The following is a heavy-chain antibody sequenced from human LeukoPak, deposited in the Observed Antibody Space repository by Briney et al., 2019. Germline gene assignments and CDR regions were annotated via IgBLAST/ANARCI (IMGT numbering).Heavy chain of an antibody. CDR3: ARDSYYYDSSGSYLLYYFDY. Sequence: SETLSLTCTVSGGSISSYHWGWIRQPAGKGLEWIGRIYTSGSTDYNPSLKSRVTMSVDTSKNQFSLKLSSVTAADTAVYYCARDSYYYDSSGSYLLYYFDYWGQGTLVTVSS. CDR1: GGSISSYH. D-gene: IGHD3-22*01. J-gene: IGHJ4*02. CDR2: IYTSGST. V-gene: IGHV4-4*07.